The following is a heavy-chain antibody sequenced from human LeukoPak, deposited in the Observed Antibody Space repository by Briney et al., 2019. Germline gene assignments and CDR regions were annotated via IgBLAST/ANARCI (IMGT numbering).Heavy chain of an antibody. Sequence: GGSLRLSCAASGFTFSSYAMSWVRQAPGKGREWVSAISGSGGSTYYADSVKGRFTISRDNSKNTLYLQMNSLRAEDTAVYYCAKDTLGYCSSTSCWTPDYWGQGTLVTVSS. V-gene: IGHV3-23*01. CDR3: AKDTLGYCSSTSCWTPDY. CDR2: ISGSGGST. J-gene: IGHJ4*02. CDR1: GFTFSSYA. D-gene: IGHD2-2*01.